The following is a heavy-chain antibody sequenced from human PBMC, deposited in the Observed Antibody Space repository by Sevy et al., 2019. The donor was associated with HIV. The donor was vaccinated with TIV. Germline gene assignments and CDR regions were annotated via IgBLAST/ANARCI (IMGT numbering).Heavy chain of an antibody. CDR2: MKQDGSEK. CDR3: VREGLGGFSYSLDC. CDR1: GFTFSSYW. V-gene: IGHV3-7*01. J-gene: IGHJ4*02. Sequence: GESLKISCAASGFTFSSYWMSWVRQAPGKGLEWVATMKQDGSEKYYVDSVKGRITISRDNAKHSLYLQMNSLRAEDTAVYYCVREGLGGFSYSLDCWGQGTLVTVSS. D-gene: IGHD5-18*01.